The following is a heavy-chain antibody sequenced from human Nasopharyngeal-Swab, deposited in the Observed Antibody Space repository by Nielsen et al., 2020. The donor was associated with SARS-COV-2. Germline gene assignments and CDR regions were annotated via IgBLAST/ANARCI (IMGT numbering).Heavy chain of an antibody. V-gene: IGHV3-74*01. CDR3: AREGVGGFDV. J-gene: IGHJ3*01. Sequence: GESLKISCVASGVIFSKYWMHWVRQAPGKGLVWVSRVNQDGSRTDYADSVRGRFTISRDNAKNSVSLQMNSLRAEDTAVYYCAREGVGGFDVWGQGTMVTVSS. D-gene: IGHD2-15*01. CDR1: GVIFSKYW. CDR2: VNQDGSRT.